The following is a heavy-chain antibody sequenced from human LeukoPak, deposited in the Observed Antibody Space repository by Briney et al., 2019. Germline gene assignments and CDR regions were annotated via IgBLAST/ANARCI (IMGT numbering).Heavy chain of an antibody. J-gene: IGHJ4*02. CDR2: ISYDENNK. CDR1: GFTFSNYA. V-gene: IGHV3-30*09. Sequence: GGSLRLSCAASGFTFSNYAIHWVRQAPGKGLEWVTIISYDENNKYYADSVKGRFAISRDNSKNTLYLQMNSLRADDTAVYYCARSPTTVMTGYLDYWGQGILVTVSS. CDR3: ARSPTTVMTGYLDY. D-gene: IGHD4-17*01.